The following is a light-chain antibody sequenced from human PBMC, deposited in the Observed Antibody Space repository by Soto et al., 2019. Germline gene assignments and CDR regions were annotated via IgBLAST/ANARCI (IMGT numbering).Light chain of an antibody. J-gene: IGKJ2*01. Sequence: EIVLTQSPATLSLSPGERATLSCGARQSVSSSYLAWYQQKPGLAPRLLIYDASSRATGIPDRFSGSGSGTDFTLTISRLEPEDFAGYYCQQYGSSPYTFGQGTKLEIK. CDR3: QQYGSSPYT. CDR2: DAS. V-gene: IGKV3D-20*01. CDR1: QSVSSSY.